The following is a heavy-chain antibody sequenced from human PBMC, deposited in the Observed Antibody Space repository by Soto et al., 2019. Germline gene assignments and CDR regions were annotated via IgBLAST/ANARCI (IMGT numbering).Heavy chain of an antibody. CDR3: ARVSTYYFDSSGSYTSDY. CDR2: IYHSGTT. Sequence: PSETLSLTCAASGGSISSGYYWAWIRQPQGQGLEWIGSIYHSGTTYYNPSLKSRVTISIDTSKNQFSLKLISVTAADTAVYYCARVSTYYFDSSGSYTSDYWGQGTLVTVPQ. CDR1: GGSISSGYY. J-gene: IGHJ4*02. D-gene: IGHD3-22*01. V-gene: IGHV4-38-2*01.